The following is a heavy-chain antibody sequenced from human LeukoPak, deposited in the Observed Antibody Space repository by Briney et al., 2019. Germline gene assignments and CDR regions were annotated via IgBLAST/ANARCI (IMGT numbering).Heavy chain of an antibody. Sequence: ASVKVSCKASGYTFTSYDINWVRQATGQGLEWMGWMNPNSGNTGYAQKFQGRVTMTRNTSISTAYMELSSLRSEDTAVYYCARVSSWERWQQLPADYWGQGTLVTVSS. CDR1: GYTFTSYD. J-gene: IGHJ4*02. CDR2: MNPNSGNT. D-gene: IGHD2-15*01. CDR3: ARVSSWERWQQLPADY. V-gene: IGHV1-8*01.